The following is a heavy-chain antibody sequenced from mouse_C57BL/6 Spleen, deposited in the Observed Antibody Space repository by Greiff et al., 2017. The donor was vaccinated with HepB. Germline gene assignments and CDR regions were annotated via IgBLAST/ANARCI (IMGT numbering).Heavy chain of an antibody. Sequence: VQLQQSGPGLVAPSQSLSITCTVSGFSLTSYGVHWVRQPPGKGLEWLVVIWSDGSPTYNSALKSRLSISKDNSKSQVFLKMNSLQTDDTAMYYCARNNYYGSSYGAMDYWGQGTSVTVSS. D-gene: IGHD1-1*01. V-gene: IGHV2-6*02. CDR2: IWSDGSP. CDR1: GFSLTSYG. J-gene: IGHJ4*01. CDR3: ARNNYYGSSYGAMDY.